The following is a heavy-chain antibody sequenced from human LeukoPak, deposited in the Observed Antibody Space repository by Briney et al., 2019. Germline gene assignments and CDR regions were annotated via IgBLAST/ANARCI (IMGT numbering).Heavy chain of an antibody. Sequence: GGSLRLSCAASGFSFSSYAMSWVRQAPGKGLEWVSGISGSGGNTYYAESVKGRFTISRDNSKNTLYLQMSSLRAEDTAVYYCAKEISGYSYGLKKEVWFDPWGQGTLVTVSS. V-gene: IGHV3-23*01. CDR2: ISGSGGNT. CDR3: AKEISGYSYGLKKEVWFDP. CDR1: GFSFSSYA. D-gene: IGHD5-18*01. J-gene: IGHJ5*02.